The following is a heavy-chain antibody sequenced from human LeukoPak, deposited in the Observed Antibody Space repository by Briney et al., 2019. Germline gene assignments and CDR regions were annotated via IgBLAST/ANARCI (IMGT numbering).Heavy chain of an antibody. CDR1: GGSISSSSYY. CDR2: MSYSGST. Sequence: PSETLSLTCTVSGGSISSSSYYWGWIRQPPGNGLELGSMSYSGSTYYNPSLKSRVTISVDRSKNQFSLKLSSVTAADTAVYYCARVFWPPGWFDPWGQGTLVTVSS. J-gene: IGHJ5*02. D-gene: IGHD3-3*01. CDR3: ARVFWPPGWFDP. V-gene: IGHV4-39*07.